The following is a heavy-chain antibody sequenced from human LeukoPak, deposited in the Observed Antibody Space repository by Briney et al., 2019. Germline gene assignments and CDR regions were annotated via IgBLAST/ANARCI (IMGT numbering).Heavy chain of an antibody. CDR3: ARVIGELFLDY. CDR2: ISSSSSYI. Sequence: GGSLRLSCTASGFILSSYSMNWVRQAPGKGLEWVSSISSSSSYIYYADSVKGRFTISRDNAKNSLYLQMNSLRAEDTAVYYCARVIGELFLDYWGQGTLVTVSS. J-gene: IGHJ4*02. D-gene: IGHD3-10*01. CDR1: GFILSSYS. V-gene: IGHV3-21*01.